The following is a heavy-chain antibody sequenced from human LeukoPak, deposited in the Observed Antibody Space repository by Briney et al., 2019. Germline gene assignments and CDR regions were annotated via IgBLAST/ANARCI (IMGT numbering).Heavy chain of an antibody. V-gene: IGHV3-7*03. CDR2: IKQDGSEK. CDR1: GFTFSSYW. D-gene: IGHD2-2*01. CDR3: AKDMGYCSSATCYGLDY. Sequence: GGSLRLSCAASGFTFSSYWMSWVRQAPGKGLEWVANIKQDGSEKYYVDSVKGRFTISRDNAKNSLYQQMNSLRAEDTAIYYCAKDMGYCSSATCYGLDYWGQGTLVTVSS. J-gene: IGHJ4*02.